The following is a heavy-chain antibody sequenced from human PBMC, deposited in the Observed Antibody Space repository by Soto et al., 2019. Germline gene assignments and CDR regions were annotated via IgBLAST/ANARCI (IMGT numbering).Heavy chain of an antibody. Sequence: ESGGGLVQPGGSLRLSCAASGFTFSSYAMSWVRQAPGKGLEWVSAISGSGGSTYYADSVKGRFTISRDNSKNTLYLQMNSLRAEDTAVYYCAKDSLITMVRGVVEDFDYWGQGTLVTVSS. CDR2: ISGSGGST. D-gene: IGHD3-10*01. J-gene: IGHJ4*02. CDR3: AKDSLITMVRGVVEDFDY. V-gene: IGHV3-23*01. CDR1: GFTFSSYA.